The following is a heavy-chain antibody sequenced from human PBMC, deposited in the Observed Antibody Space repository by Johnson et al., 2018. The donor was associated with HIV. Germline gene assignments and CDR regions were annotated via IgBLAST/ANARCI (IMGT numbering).Heavy chain of an antibody. CDR2: IIGSGGST. CDR3: MSRRGSPGARDAFDI. Sequence: VQLVESGGGVVQPGRSLRLSCAASGFTFSSYAMSWVRQAPGKGLEWVSTIIGSGGSTYYAESVKGRFTISRDNSKNTVYLQMNSLRAEDTAVYYCMSRRGSPGARDAFDIWGQGTMVTVSS. J-gene: IGHJ3*02. D-gene: IGHD5-24*01. CDR1: GFTFSSYA. V-gene: IGHV3-23*04.